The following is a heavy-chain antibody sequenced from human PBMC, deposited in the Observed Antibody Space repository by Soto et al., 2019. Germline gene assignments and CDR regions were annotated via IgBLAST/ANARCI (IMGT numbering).Heavy chain of an antibody. CDR1: VFSLASFA. CDR2: ISGSDGKT. CDR3: AKWCYLDN. J-gene: IGHJ4*02. Sequence: EGSLRRSWATSVFSLASFAMTCVRQAPGEGLEWVATISGSDGKTYYADSVKGRFSISRDTSRNTLYLQMNSLRADDTVTYCCAKWCYLDNWGQGTRIIVSS. D-gene: IGHD2-8*02. V-gene: IGHV3-23*01.